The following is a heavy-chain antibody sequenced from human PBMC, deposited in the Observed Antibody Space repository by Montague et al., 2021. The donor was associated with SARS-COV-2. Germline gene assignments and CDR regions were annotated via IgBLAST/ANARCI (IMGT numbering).Heavy chain of an antibody. Sequence: SETRSLTCSVSGGSTSNYYWTWIRQSPGKGLQWIGYIFYTGSTKFNPSLKSRVSMSLDTSKNHFSLRLGAVTAADTARYYCARAQNICFIANCVNYFDLWGLGALVTVSS. D-gene: IGHD2-15*01. V-gene: IGHV4-59*01. CDR2: IFYTGST. CDR1: GGSTSNYY. CDR3: ARAQNICFIANCVNYFDL. J-gene: IGHJ4*02.